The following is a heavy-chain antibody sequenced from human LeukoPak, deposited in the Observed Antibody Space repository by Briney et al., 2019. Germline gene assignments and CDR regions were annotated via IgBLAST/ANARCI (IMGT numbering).Heavy chain of an antibody. CDR3: ASWRKYYYDSSGYYGY. CDR1: GYTFTGYY. Sequence: GASVKVSCKASGYTFTGYYMHWVRQAPGQGLEWMGWINPNSGGTNYAQKFQGRVTMTRDTSISTAYMELSRLRSDDTAVYYCASWRKYYYDSSGYYGYWGQGTLVTVSS. CDR2: INPNSGGT. D-gene: IGHD3-22*01. J-gene: IGHJ4*02. V-gene: IGHV1-2*02.